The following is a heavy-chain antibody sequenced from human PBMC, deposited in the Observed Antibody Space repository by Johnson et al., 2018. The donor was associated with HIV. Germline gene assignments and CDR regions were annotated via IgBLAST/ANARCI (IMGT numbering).Heavy chain of an antibody. Sequence: QVQLVESGGGVVQPGRSLRLSCAASGFTFSSYAMHWVRQAPGKGLEWVAVISYDGSNKYYADSVKGRFTISRDNSKNTLYLQMNSLRAEDTAVYYCASPGPRGFEDAFDIWGQGTMVTVSS. D-gene: IGHD3-10*01. CDR1: GFTFSSYA. J-gene: IGHJ3*02. CDR2: ISYDGSNK. CDR3: ASPGPRGFEDAFDI. V-gene: IGHV3-30-3*01.